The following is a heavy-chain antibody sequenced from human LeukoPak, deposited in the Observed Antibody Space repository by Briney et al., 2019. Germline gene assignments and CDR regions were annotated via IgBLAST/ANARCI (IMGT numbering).Heavy chain of an antibody. J-gene: IGHJ4*02. V-gene: IGHV4-39*01. Sequence: SETLSLTRTVSGGSISSSSYYWGWIRQPPGKGLEWIGSIYYSGSTYYNPSLKSRVTISVDTSKNQFSLKLSSVTAADTAVYYCARPAGRWLQPNFDYWGQGTLVTVSS. CDR3: ARPAGRWLQPNFDY. CDR2: IYYSGST. D-gene: IGHD5-24*01. CDR1: GGSISSSSYY.